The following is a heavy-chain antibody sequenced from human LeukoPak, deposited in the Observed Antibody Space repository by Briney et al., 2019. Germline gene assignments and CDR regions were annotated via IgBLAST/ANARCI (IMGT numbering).Heavy chain of an antibody. CDR1: GYTFTSYG. D-gene: IGHD2-15*01. V-gene: IGHV1-18*01. CDR3: ASPYCSGGTCYAHDAFDI. J-gene: IGHJ3*02. Sequence: ASVKVSCKVSGYTFTSYGISWVRQAPGQGLEWMGWISVYNGNTNYAQKLQGRVTMTTDTSTSTANMELRSLRSDDTAVYYCASPYCSGGTCYAHDAFDIWGQGTMVTVSS. CDR2: ISVYNGNT.